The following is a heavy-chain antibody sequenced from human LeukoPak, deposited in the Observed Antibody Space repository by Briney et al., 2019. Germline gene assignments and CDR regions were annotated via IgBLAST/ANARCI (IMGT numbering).Heavy chain of an antibody. CDR3: AKDPVAGTFYYYYYMDV. CDR2: ISGSGATT. J-gene: IGHJ6*03. CDR1: GLIFTNYA. Sequence: GGSLRLSCTASGLIFTNYAMTWVRQAPGKGLEWASTISGSGATTYSADSVKGRFTISRDNSKNTLYLQMNSLRAEDTAVYYCAKDPVAGTFYYYYYMDVWGKGTTVTISS. V-gene: IGHV3-23*01. D-gene: IGHD6-19*01.